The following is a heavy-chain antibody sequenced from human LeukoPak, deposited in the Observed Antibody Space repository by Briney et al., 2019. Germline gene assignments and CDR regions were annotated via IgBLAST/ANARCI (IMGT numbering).Heavy chain of an antibody. J-gene: IGHJ4*02. CDR3: ATSTGSGGSCYSD. Sequence: PGGSLRLSCAASGFTFSSYAMSWVRQAPGKGLEWVAVISYDGSNKYYADSVKGRFTISRDNSKNTLYLQMNSLRAEDTAVYYCATSTGSGGSCYSDWGQGTLVTVSS. D-gene: IGHD2-15*01. V-gene: IGHV3-30*04. CDR2: ISYDGSNK. CDR1: GFTFSSYA.